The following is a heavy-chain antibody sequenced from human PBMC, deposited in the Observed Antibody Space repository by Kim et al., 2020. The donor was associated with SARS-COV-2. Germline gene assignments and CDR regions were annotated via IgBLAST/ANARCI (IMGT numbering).Heavy chain of an antibody. CDR2: IKQDGSEK. J-gene: IGHJ4*02. V-gene: IGHV3-7*01. Sequence: GGSLRLSCAASGFTFSSYWMSWVRQAPGKGLEWVANIKQDGSEKYYVDSVKGRFTISRDNAKNSLYLQMNSLRAEDTAVYYCARVKRSAIVVVPAASDYWGQGTLVTVSS. D-gene: IGHD2-2*01. CDR3: ARVKRSAIVVVPAASDY. CDR1: GFTFSSYW.